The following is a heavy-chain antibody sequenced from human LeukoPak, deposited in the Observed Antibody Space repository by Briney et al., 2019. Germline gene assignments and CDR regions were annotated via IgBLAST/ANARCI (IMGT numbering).Heavy chain of an antibody. V-gene: IGHV3-30*04. J-gene: IGHJ4*02. D-gene: IGHD2-2*01. CDR2: ISYDGSDK. Sequence: GGSLRLSCAASGFTFSSYAMHWVRQAPGKGLEWVTVISYDGSDKYYADSVKGRFTISRDNAKNSLYLQTNSLRAEDTAVYYCARKYCSTTSCLFDNWGQGTLVTVSS. CDR3: ARKYCSTTSCLFDN. CDR1: GFTFSSYA.